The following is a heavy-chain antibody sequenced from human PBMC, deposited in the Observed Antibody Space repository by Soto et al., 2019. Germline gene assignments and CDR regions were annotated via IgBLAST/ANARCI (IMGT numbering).Heavy chain of an antibody. CDR1: GVSMNNSSYY. Sequence: KPSVTLSLPCSVSGVSMNNSSYYWGWIRQAPGQGLEWIGAVNSRGLTFFRTSLGKRVTMSVDTSKNEVSLKLSALTAADTSVFYFAGHLIMPPLEARPWKFDYWGQGIPGTVAS. CDR3: AGHLIMPPLEARPWKFDY. V-gene: IGHV4-39*01. D-gene: IGHD6-6*01. CDR2: VNSRGLT. J-gene: IGHJ4*02.